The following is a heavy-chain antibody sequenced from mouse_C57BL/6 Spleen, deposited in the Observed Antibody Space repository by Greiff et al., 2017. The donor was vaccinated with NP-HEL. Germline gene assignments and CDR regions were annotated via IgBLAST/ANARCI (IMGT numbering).Heavy chain of an antibody. CDR2: ISDGGSYT. CDR3: ARESNPYAMDY. CDR1: GFTFSSYA. V-gene: IGHV5-4*01. Sequence: EVHLVESGGGLVKPGGSLKLSCAASGFTFSSYAMSWVRQTPEKRLEWVATISDGGSYTYYPDNVKGRFTISRDNAKNNLYLQMSHLKSEDTAMYYCARESNPYAMDYWGQGTSVTVSS. D-gene: IGHD2-5*01. J-gene: IGHJ4*01.